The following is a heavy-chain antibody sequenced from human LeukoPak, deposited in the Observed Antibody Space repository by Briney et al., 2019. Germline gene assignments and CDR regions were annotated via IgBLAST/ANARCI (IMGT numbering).Heavy chain of an antibody. D-gene: IGHD6-6*01. V-gene: IGHV4-34*01. CDR3: ARVHSSSPHYYYYGMDV. CDR1: GGSFSGYY. J-gene: IGHJ6*02. CDR2: INHSGST. Sequence: SETLSLTCAVYGGSFSGYYWSWIRQPPGKGLEWIGEINHSGSTNYNPSLKSRVTISVDTSKNQFSLKLSSVTAADTAVYYCARVHSSSPHYYYYGMDVWGQGTTVTVSS.